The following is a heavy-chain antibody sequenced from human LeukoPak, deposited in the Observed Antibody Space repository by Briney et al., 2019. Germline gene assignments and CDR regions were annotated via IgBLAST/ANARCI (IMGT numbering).Heavy chain of an antibody. CDR1: GFTFSSYG. J-gene: IGHJ5*02. CDR3: ARGSGDIVVVPAAMQFDP. V-gene: IGHV3-33*01. CDR2: IWYGGSNK. Sequence: GRSLRLSCAASGFTFSSYGMHWVRQAPGKGLEWVAVIWYGGSNKYYADSVKGRFTISRDNSKNTLYLQMNSLRAEDTAVYYCARGSGDIVVVPAAMQFDPWGQGTLVTVSS. D-gene: IGHD2-2*01.